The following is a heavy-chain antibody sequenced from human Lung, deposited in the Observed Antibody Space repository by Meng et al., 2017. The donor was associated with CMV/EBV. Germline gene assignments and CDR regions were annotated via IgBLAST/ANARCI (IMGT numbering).Heavy chain of an antibody. CDR3: ARHGSGSYFYGMDV. J-gene: IGHJ6*02. CDR2: IYYSGST. CDR1: GGSISSYY. V-gene: IGHV4-59*01. Sequence: SETLSLTCTVSGGSISSYYWSWIRQPPGKGLEDIGYIYYSGSTGYNPSLKSRVTISVDTSKNQFSLKLSSVTAADTAVYYCARHGSGSYFYGMDVWGQGTTVXVSS. D-gene: IGHD3-10*01.